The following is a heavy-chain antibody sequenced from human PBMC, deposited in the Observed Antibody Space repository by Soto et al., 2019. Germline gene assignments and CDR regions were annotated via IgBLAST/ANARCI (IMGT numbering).Heavy chain of an antibody. Sequence: QVPLVQSGAEVKKPGASVKVSCKGSGYAFTTYGITWVRQAPGPGLEWMGWISAHNGNTNHAQKLQGRVTVTRDTSTSTAYMELRSLRSDDTAVYYCARGRYGDYWGQGALVTVSS. J-gene: IGHJ4*02. CDR2: ISAHNGNT. V-gene: IGHV1-18*01. CDR1: GYAFTTYG. D-gene: IGHD1-1*01. CDR3: ARGRYGDY.